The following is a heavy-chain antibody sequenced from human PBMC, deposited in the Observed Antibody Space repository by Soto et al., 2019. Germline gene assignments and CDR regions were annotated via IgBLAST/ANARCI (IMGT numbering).Heavy chain of an antibody. D-gene: IGHD3-9*01. V-gene: IGHV3-30-3*01. Sequence: PGGSLRLSCAASGFTFSSYAMHWVRQAPGKGLEWVAVISYDGSNKYYADSVKGRFTISRDNSKNTLYLQMNSLRAEDTAVYYCARDKDILTGYQDYPGQGTLVTVSS. CDR2: ISYDGSNK. CDR1: GFTFSSYA. J-gene: IGHJ4*02. CDR3: ARDKDILTGYQDY.